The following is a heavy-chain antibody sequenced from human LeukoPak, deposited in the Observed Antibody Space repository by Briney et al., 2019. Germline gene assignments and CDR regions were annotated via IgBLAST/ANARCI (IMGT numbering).Heavy chain of an antibody. CDR3: ARGPPLAYYGTGGYYFFDY. CDR2: VKHSGST. CDR1: GGSFSGYF. Sequence: PSETLSLTCAVYGGSFSGYFWSWIHLRPGKGLEWLGEVKHSGSTNYNPSLKSRVTISVDTSKNQFSLRLSSVTAADTAVYYCARGPPLAYYGTGGYYFFDYWGQGILVTVSS. V-gene: IGHV4-34*01. D-gene: IGHD3-22*01. J-gene: IGHJ4*02.